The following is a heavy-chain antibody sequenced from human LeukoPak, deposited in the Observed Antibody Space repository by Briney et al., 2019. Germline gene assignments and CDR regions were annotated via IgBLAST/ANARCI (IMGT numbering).Heavy chain of an antibody. CDR1: GYTFTSYG. CDR3: ARALDEDTAMAGYYYMDV. V-gene: IGHV1-18*01. Sequence: GASVKLSCKAAGYTFTSYGISWVRQAPGQGLGWVGWFTAYNGNTNYEHRLPGRGTITTDTSTGTASLYLSSQRAGDTAVSFYARALDEDTAMAGYYYMDVWGKGATVTVSS. CDR2: FTAYNGNT. J-gene: IGHJ6*03. D-gene: IGHD5-18*01.